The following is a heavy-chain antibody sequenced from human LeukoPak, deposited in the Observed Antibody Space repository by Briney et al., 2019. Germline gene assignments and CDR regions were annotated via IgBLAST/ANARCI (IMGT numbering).Heavy chain of an antibody. CDR1: GGSISSYY. Sequence: SETLSLTCTVSGGSISSYYWSWIRQPAGKGLEWIGRIYTSGSTNYNPSLKSRVTMSVDTSKNQFSLKLSSVTAADTAVYYCARGVPPQNSGYLFDWYFDLWGRGTLVTVSS. CDR3: ARGVPPQNSGYLFDWYFDL. J-gene: IGHJ2*01. D-gene: IGHD3-22*01. V-gene: IGHV4-4*07. CDR2: IYTSGST.